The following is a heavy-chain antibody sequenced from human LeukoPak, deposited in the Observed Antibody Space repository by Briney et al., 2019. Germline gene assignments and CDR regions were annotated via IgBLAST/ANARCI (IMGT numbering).Heavy chain of an antibody. CDR2: ISGSGSST. CDR1: GFTFDSYA. J-gene: IGHJ4*02. Sequence: PGGSLRLSCAASGFTFDSYAMSWVRQAPGRGLEWVSSISGSGSSTYYADSVKGRFTISRDNSKNTLYLQMDSLRIEDTAEYYCAKGNSARSGSYYSDYWGQGTLVTVSS. V-gene: IGHV3-23*01. CDR3: AKGNSARSGSYYSDY. D-gene: IGHD1-26*01.